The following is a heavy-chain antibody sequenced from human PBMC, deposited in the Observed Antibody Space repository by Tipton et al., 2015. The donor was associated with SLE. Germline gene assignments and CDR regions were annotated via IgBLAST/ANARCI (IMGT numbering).Heavy chain of an antibody. D-gene: IGHD3-16*01. CDR3: ASPFDLGY. J-gene: IGHJ4*02. CDR2: INSDGSSP. CDR1: GFTFSSSW. Sequence: SLRLSCAASGFTFSSSWLHWVRQAPGKGLVWVSRINSDGSSPTYADSVKGRFTLSRDNAKNTLYLQMNSLRAEDTAVYYCASPFDLGYWSQGTLVTVSS. V-gene: IGHV3-74*01.